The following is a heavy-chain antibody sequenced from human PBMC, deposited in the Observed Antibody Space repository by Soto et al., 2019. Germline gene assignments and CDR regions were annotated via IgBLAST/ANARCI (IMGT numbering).Heavy chain of an antibody. CDR2: IWYDGSNK. CDR3: ARSGYVSGYYYVYYFDY. CDR1: GFIFSHYA. D-gene: IGHD3-22*01. J-gene: IGHJ4*02. V-gene: IGHV3-33*01. Sequence: PGGSLRLSCAASGFIFSHYAMHWVRQAPGKGLEWVAVIWYDGSNKYYADSVKGRFTVSRDNSKNTLYLQMNSLRAEDTAVYYCARSGYVSGYYYVYYFDYWGQGTLVTVSS.